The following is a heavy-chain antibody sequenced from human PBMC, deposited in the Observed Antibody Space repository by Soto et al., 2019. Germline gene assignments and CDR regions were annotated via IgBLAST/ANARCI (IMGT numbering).Heavy chain of an antibody. J-gene: IGHJ4*02. D-gene: IGHD3-10*01. V-gene: IGHV3-30*18. CDR3: AKDQRSDYYGSGFDY. Sequence: QVQLVESGGGVVQPGRSLRLSCAASGFTFSSYGMHWVRQAPGKGLEWVAVISYDGSNKYYADSVKGRFTISRDNSKNTLYLQMNSLRAEDTAVYYCAKDQRSDYYGSGFDYWGQGTLVTVSS. CDR2: ISYDGSNK. CDR1: GFTFSSYG.